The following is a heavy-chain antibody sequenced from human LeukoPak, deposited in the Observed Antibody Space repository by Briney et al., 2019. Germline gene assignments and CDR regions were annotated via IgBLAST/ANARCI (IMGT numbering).Heavy chain of an antibody. Sequence: GGSLRLSCAASGFTFSSYWMSWVRQAPGKGLEWVSAISGSGGSTYYADSVKGRFTISRDNSKNTLYLQMNSLRAEDTAVYYCARPSKRNCGGDCSQYFQHWGQGTLVTVSS. CDR3: ARPSKRNCGGDCSQYFQH. CDR2: ISGSGGST. V-gene: IGHV3-23*01. J-gene: IGHJ1*01. CDR1: GFTFSSYW. D-gene: IGHD2-21*02.